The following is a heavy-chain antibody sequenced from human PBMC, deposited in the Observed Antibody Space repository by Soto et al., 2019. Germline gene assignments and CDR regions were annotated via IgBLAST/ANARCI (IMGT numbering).Heavy chain of an antibody. CDR3: ARHWGGLSYYYMDV. CDR1: GGSISSYY. D-gene: IGHD3-16*01. J-gene: IGHJ6*03. CDR2: IYYSGST. Sequence: PSETLSLTCTVSGGSISSYYWSWIRQPPGKGLEWIGYIYYSGSTNYNPSLKSRVTISVDTSKNQFSLKLSSVTAADTAVYYCARHWGGLSYYYMDVWGKGTTVTVSS. V-gene: IGHV4-59*08.